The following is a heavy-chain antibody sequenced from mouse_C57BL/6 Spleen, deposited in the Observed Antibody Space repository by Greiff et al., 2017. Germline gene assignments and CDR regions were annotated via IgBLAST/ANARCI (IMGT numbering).Heavy chain of an antibody. D-gene: IGHD2-4*01. CDR1: GYSFTGYY. J-gene: IGHJ3*01. Sequence: VQLKQSGPELVKPGASVKISCKASGYSFTGYYMNWVKQSPEKSLAWIGEINPSTGGTNYNQKFKAKATLTVDQSSSTAYMQLKSLTSEDSAVYYCARHDYDGAWFAYWGQGTLDTVSA. V-gene: IGHV1-42*01. CDR2: INPSTGGT. CDR3: ARHDYDGAWFAY.